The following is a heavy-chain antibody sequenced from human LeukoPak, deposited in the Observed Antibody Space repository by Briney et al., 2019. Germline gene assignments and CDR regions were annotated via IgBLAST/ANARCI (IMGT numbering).Heavy chain of an antibody. CDR1: GFTFSSYA. V-gene: IGHV3-23*01. J-gene: IGHJ1*01. Sequence: GGSLRLSCAASGFTFSSYAMSWVRQAPGKGLEWVSAISGSGGSAYYADSVKGRFAISRDNSKNTLYLQMNSLRAEDTAVYYCAKDTTYYYDSSGYGSYEYFQHWGQGTLVTVSS. CDR3: AKDTTYYYDSSGYGSYEYFQH. CDR2: ISGSGGSA. D-gene: IGHD3-22*01.